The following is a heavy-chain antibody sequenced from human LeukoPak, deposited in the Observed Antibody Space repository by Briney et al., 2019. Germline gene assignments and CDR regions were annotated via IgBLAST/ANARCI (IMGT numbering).Heavy chain of an antibody. CDR3: AKGEDHGSGTVHFAS. V-gene: IGHV4-4*02. J-gene: IGHJ4*02. Sequence: SETLSLTCAVSGGSISSSNWWSWVRQPPGKGLEWIGEIYHGGSTNYNPSLKSRVAMSVDRSRNQFPLQLSSVTAADTAVYYCAKGEDHGSGTVHFASWGQGTLVTVSS. CDR2: IYHGGST. CDR1: GGSISSSNW. D-gene: IGHD3-10*01.